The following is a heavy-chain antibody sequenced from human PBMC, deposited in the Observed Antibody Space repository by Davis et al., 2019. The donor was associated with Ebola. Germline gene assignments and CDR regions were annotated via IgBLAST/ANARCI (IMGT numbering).Heavy chain of an antibody. D-gene: IGHD6-19*01. Sequence: SETLSLTCAVSGGSSSGSYWSWIPQPPGKGLAWIGEINHSGSTNYNSSLKSRVTISVDTSKNQFSLKLSSVTAADTAVYYCAIPSGRYYYYYGMDVWGQGTTVTVSS. CDR3: AIPSGRYYYYYGMDV. J-gene: IGHJ6*02. CDR2: INHSGST. CDR1: GGSSSGSY. V-gene: IGHV4-34*01.